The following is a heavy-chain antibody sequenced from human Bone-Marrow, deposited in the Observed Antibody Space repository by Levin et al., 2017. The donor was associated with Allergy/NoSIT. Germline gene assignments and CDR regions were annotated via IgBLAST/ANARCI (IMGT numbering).Heavy chain of an antibody. CDR1: GFTFGMFE. CDR2: ISDSGSAV. J-gene: IGHJ4*02. V-gene: IGHV3-48*03. Sequence: GGSLRLSCAGSGFTFGMFEMNWVRQAPGKGLEWIAFISDSGSAVHYADSVEGRFTISRDNAQNSLYLQMNSLRVEDTAVYYCARDQSGDRDFDYWGQGTLVTVSS. CDR3: ARDQSGDRDFDY. D-gene: IGHD2-21*02.